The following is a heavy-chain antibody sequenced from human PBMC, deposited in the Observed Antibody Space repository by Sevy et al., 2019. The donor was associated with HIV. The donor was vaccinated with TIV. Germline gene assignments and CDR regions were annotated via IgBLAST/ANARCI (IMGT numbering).Heavy chain of an antibody. D-gene: IGHD6-13*01. CDR1: GFIYSNYW. J-gene: IGHJ4*02. CDR2: INQDGTET. V-gene: IGHV3-7*01. CDR3: AKNTASAGTGGFDY. Sequence: GGSLRLSCAASGFIYSNYWMSWVRQAPGKGPEWVANINQDGTETDYVDSVKGRFTISRDNAKNTLYLQMNSLRAEDTAIYYCAKNTASAGTGGFDYWGQGALVTVSS.